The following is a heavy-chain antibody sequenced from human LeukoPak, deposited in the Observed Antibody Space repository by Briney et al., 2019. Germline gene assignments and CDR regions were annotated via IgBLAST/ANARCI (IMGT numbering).Heavy chain of an antibody. CDR3: ANRNYYAKSDYYSYYFDY. CDR1: GFTFSNYA. V-gene: IGHV3-23*01. J-gene: IGHJ4*02. D-gene: IGHD3-22*01. Sequence: PGRSLRLSCAASGFTFSNYALSWVRQAPGKGLEWVSSISASGGSTVYADSVKGRFTISRDNSKNTLYLQMNSLRAEDTAVYYCANRNYYAKSDYYSYYFDYWGQGTLVTVSS. CDR2: ISASGGST.